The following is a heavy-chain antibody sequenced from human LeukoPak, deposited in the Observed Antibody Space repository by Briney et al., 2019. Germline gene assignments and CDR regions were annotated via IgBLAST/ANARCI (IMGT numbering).Heavy chain of an antibody. CDR2: INHSGST. J-gene: IGHJ4*02. CDR3: ARTFRESYYDFWSGYSTLDY. D-gene: IGHD3-3*01. CDR1: GGSFSGYY. V-gene: IGHV4-34*01. Sequence: SETLSLTCAVYGGSFSGYYWSWIRQPPGKGLEWIGEINHSGSTNYDPSLKSRVTISVDTSKNQFSLKLSSVTAADTAVYYCARTFRESYYDFWSGYSTLDYWGQGTLVTVSS.